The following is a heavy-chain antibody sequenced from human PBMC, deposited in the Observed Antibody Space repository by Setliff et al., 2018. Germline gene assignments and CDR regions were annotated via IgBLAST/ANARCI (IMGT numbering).Heavy chain of an antibody. CDR1: GGSISSGGYY. CDR3: ARCSGSYDAFDI. D-gene: IGHD1-26*01. J-gene: IGHJ3*02. V-gene: IGHV4-31*01. Sequence: PSETLSLTCTVSGGSISSGGYYWSWIRQHPGMGLEWIGYIYYSGSTYHNPSLKTLVIISVDTSKNQFSLKLSSVTAADTAVYYCARCSGSYDAFDIWGQGTMVTVSS. CDR2: IYYSGST.